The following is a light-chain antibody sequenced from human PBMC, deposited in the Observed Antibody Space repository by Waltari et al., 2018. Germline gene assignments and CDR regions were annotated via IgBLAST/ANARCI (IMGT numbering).Light chain of an antibody. CDR2: TNN. Sequence: QSVLTQPPSASGTPGQKVTISGSGSRSNIGSNSVSWYQQVPGTAPKLIIFTNNQRSSGVPDRFSASKSGTSASLAISGLQSEDEADYYCASWDDTLNGLWVFGGGTSLTVL. V-gene: IGLV1-44*01. CDR3: ASWDDTLNGLWV. CDR1: RSNIGSNS. J-gene: IGLJ3*02.